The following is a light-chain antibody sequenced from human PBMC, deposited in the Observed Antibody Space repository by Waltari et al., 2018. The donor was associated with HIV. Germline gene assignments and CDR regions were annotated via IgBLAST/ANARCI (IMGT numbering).Light chain of an antibody. V-gene: IGKV1-6*01. CDR1: QRIGHD. CDR2: AAS. J-gene: IGKJ3*01. CDR3: LQDDSYPLT. Sequence: AIQMTQSPSSLSASVGDRVIITCRASQRIGHDLGWYQQKAGKAPKALIYAASRLQSGVPSRFSGSGSGTYFTLTISNLQPEDSATYYCLQDDSYPLTFGPGTKVDV.